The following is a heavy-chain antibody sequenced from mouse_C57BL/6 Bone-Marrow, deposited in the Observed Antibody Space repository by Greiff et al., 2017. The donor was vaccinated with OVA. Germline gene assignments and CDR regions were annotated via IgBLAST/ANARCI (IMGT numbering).Heavy chain of an antibody. CDR3: SRPLYGSSSWFAY. Sequence: VQLQQSGAELVKPGASVKLSCKASGYAFSSYWMNWVKQRPGKGLEWIGQIYPGDGDTNYNGKFKGKATLTADKSSSTAYMQLSSLTSEDSAVYFCSRPLYGSSSWFAYWGQGTLVTVSA. V-gene: IGHV1-80*01. J-gene: IGHJ3*01. CDR2: IYPGDGDT. CDR1: GYAFSSYW. D-gene: IGHD1-1*01.